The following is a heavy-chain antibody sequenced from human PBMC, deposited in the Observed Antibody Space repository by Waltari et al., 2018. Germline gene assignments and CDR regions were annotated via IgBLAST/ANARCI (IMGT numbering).Heavy chain of an antibody. D-gene: IGHD3-22*01. Sequence: QVQLQESGPGLVKPSETLSLTCTVSGGSISSYYWSWIRQPPGKGLEWIGYIYYSGSTNYNPSLKSRVTISVDTSKNQFSLKLSSVTAADTAVYYCARASYYYDSSGYYLLDYWGQGTLVTVSS. J-gene: IGHJ4*02. CDR2: IYYSGST. CDR3: ARASYYYDSSGYYLLDY. V-gene: IGHV4-59*01. CDR1: GGSISSYY.